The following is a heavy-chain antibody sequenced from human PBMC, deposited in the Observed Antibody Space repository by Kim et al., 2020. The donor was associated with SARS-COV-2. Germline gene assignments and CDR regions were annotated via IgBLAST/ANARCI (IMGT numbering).Heavy chain of an antibody. V-gene: IGHV3-23*01. J-gene: IGHJ5*02. CDR2: ITGSGGGT. Sequence: GGSLRLSCAASGFTFSSYAMTWVRQAPGKGLEWVSTITGSGGGTYFAVSVKGRFTISRDNSRNTLSLQMNSLRVEDTAIYYCAKGKATEKVAWFDPWGQG. CDR1: GFTFSSYA. CDR3: AKGKATEKVAWFDP. D-gene: IGHD5-12*01.